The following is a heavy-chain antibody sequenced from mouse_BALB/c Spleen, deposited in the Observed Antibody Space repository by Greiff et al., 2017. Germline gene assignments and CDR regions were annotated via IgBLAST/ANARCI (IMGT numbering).Heavy chain of an antibody. CDR1: GFTFSSYA. V-gene: IGHV5-9-3*01. Sequence: EVKLMESGGGLVKPGGSLKLSCAASGFTFSSYAMSWVRQTPEKRLEWVATISSGGSYTYYPDSVKGRFTISRDNAKNTLYLQMSSLRSEDTAMYYCARHDWAYWGQGTTLTVSS. CDR2: ISSGGSYT. CDR3: ARHDWAY. J-gene: IGHJ2*01. D-gene: IGHD4-1*01.